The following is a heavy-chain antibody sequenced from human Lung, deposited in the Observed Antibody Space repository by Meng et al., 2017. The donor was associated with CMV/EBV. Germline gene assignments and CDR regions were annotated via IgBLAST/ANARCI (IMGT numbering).Heavy chain of an antibody. J-gene: IGHJ4*02. V-gene: IGHV4-34*01. CDR1: GGSFSGYY. Sequence: SXTLSLXCAVYGGSFSGYYWSWIRQPPGKGLEWIGEINHSGSTNYNPSLKSRVTISVDTSKNQFSLKLSSVTAADTAVYYCARGIRYVLRHPKALEDWGQGNXVNGAS. CDR2: INHSGST. CDR3: ARGIRYVLRHPKALED. D-gene: IGHD3-3*01.